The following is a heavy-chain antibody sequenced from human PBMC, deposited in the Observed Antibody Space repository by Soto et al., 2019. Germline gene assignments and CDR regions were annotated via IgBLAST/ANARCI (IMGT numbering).Heavy chain of an antibody. J-gene: IGHJ6*02. V-gene: IGHV4-4*02. CDR1: GGPISSSNW. CDR2: IYHSGST. D-gene: IGHD5-18*01. CDR3: ARSLDQVDTLTDYYYDGMDV. Sequence: SETLSLTCAVSGGPISSSNWWSWVRQPPGKGLEWIGEIYHSGSTNYNPSLKSRVTISVDKSKNQFSLKLSSVTAADTAVYYWARSLDQVDTLTDYYYDGMDVWGQGTTVT.